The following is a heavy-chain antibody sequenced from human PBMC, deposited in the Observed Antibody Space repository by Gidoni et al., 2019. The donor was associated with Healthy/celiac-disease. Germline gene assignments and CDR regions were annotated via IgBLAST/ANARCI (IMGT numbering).Heavy chain of an antibody. CDR1: GATFSSYA. CDR3: ARGRGDTAMVGY. CDR2: IIPIFGTA. V-gene: IGHV1-69*01. J-gene: IGHJ4*02. D-gene: IGHD5-18*01. Sequence: QVQLVPSGAEVQKPGSSVTVSCKASGATFSSYAISWVRQAPGQGLEWMGGIIPIFGTANDAQKFQGRVTITADESTSTAYMELSSLRSEDTAVYYCARGRGDTAMVGYWGQGTLVTVSS.